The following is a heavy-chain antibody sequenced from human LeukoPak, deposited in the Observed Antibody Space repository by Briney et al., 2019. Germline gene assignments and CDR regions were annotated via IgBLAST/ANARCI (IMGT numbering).Heavy chain of an antibody. V-gene: IGHV3-30*04. CDR1: GFTFSSYA. D-gene: IGHD3-22*01. CDR2: ISYDGSNK. J-gene: IGHJ4*02. Sequence: GRSLRLSCAASGFTFSSYAMHWVRQAPGKGLEWVAVISYDGSNKYYADSVKGRFTISRDNSKNTLYLQTNSLRAEDTAVYYCARSSYYYDSSGYSCDFWGQGTLVTVSS. CDR3: ARSSYYYDSSGYSCDF.